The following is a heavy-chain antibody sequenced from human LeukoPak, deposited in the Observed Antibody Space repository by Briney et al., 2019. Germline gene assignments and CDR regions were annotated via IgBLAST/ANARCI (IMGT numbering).Heavy chain of an antibody. Sequence: PGGSLRLSCAAFGFNFGSYWMNWVRQAPGKGLEWVANINQDGGEDYYVDSVEGRFTISRDNAKNSLYLQMNSLRVEDTAVYYCARDTGSGYGDFDYWGQGTLVTVSS. D-gene: IGHD5-12*01. CDR1: GFNFGSYW. CDR3: ARDTGSGYGDFDY. V-gene: IGHV3-7*05. CDR2: INQDGGED. J-gene: IGHJ4*02.